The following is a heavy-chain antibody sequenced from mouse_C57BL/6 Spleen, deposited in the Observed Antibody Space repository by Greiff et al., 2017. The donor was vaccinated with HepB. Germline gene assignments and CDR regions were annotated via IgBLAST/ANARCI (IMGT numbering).Heavy chain of an antibody. CDR2: INPYNGDT. CDR3: ARDGSSSFDY. D-gene: IGHD1-1*01. J-gene: IGHJ2*01. Sequence: VQLKESGPELVKPGDSVKISCKASGYSFTGYFMNWVMQSNGKSLEWIGRINPYNGDTFYNQKFKGKATLTVDKSSSTAHMELRSLTSEDSAVYYCARDGSSSFDYWGQGTTLTVSS. CDR1: GYSFTGYF. V-gene: IGHV1-20*01.